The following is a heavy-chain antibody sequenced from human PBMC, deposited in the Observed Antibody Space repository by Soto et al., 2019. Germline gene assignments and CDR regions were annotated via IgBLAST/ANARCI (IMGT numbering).Heavy chain of an antibody. CDR1: GFTFSSYA. CDR2: ISSSSYYI. J-gene: IGHJ4*02. D-gene: IGHD3-10*01. V-gene: IGHV3-21*01. CDR3: ARDLGEVSAF. Sequence: GGSLRLSCAASGFTFSSYAMTWVRQAPGKGLEWLSSISSSSYYIFYADSVQGRFTISRDNAKNSLYLQMNSLRAEDTAAYYCARDLGEVSAFWGQGTPVTVSS.